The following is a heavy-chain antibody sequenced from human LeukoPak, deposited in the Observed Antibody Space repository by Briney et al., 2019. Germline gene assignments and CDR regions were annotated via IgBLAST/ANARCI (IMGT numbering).Heavy chain of an antibody. Sequence: SETLSLTCTVSGGSISSSSYYWGWIRQPPGKGLEWIGSIYYSGSTYYNPSLKSRVTISVDTSKNQFSLKLSSVTAADTAVYYCARWEYCRSTSCSYNWFDPWGQGTLVTVSS. CDR2: IYYSGST. D-gene: IGHD2-2*01. J-gene: IGHJ5*02. V-gene: IGHV4-39*01. CDR1: GGSISSSSYY. CDR3: ARWEYCRSTSCSYNWFDP.